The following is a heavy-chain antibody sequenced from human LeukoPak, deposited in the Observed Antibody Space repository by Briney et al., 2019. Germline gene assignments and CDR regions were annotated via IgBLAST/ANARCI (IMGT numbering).Heavy chain of an antibody. CDR2: ISAYNGNT. D-gene: IGHD6-6*01. J-gene: IGHJ4*02. CDR3: ARVDVSSSSSDY. CDR1: GGTFSSYG. V-gene: IGHV1-18*01. Sequence: ASVKVSCKASGGTFSSYGISWVRQAPGQGLEWMGWISAYNGNTNYAQKLQGRVTMTTDTSTSTAYMELRSLRSDDTAVYYCARVDVSSSSSDYWGQGTLVTVSS.